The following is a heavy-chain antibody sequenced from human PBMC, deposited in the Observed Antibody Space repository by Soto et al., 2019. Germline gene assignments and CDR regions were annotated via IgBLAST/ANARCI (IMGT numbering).Heavy chain of an antibody. V-gene: IGHV3-48*01. CDR3: ARHPERIAQIGWFDP. CDR2: ISSSGSTI. D-gene: IGHD6-13*01. CDR1: GFTFTTYS. Sequence: QLVESGGGLVQPGGSLRLSCAASGFTFTTYSMNRVRQAPGKGLEWISYISSSGSTIYYADSVKGRFTISRDNAKYSVSLQMNSLRADDTAVYYCARHPERIAQIGWFDPWGQGTLVTVSS. J-gene: IGHJ5*02.